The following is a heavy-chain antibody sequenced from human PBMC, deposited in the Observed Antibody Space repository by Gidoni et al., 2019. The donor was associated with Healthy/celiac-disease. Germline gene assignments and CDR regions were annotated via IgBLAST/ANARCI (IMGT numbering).Heavy chain of an antibody. Sequence: QVQLQESGPGLVKPSETLSLTCTVSGGSISSYYWSWIRQPPGKGLEWIGYIYYSGSTNYNPSLKSRVTISVDTSKNQFSLKLSSVTAADTAVYYCARTDYGGNSGVDYWGQGTLVTVSS. CDR1: GGSISSYY. CDR2: IYYSGST. V-gene: IGHV4-59*01. CDR3: ARTDYGGNSGVDY. D-gene: IGHD4-17*01. J-gene: IGHJ4*02.